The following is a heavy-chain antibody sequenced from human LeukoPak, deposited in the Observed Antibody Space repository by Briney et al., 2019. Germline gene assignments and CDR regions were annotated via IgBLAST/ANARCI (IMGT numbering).Heavy chain of an antibody. V-gene: IGHV3-23*01. D-gene: IGHD5-24*01. CDR3: ATGGGYNHGDFDY. Sequence: LAGGSLRLSCAASGFSFSTYAMTWVRQAPGKGLEWVSAISGSGGSTYYADSVKGRFTISRDNSKNTLYLQMNSLRAEDTAVYYCATGGGYNHGDFDYWGQGTLVTVSS. CDR1: GFSFSTYA. J-gene: IGHJ4*02. CDR2: ISGSGGST.